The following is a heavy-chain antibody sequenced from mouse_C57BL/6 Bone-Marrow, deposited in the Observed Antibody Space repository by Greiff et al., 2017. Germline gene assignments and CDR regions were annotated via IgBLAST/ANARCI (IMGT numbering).Heavy chain of an antibody. D-gene: IGHD1-1*01. CDR3: ARDYYYGSSYSWFAY. CDR1: GFTFSSYA. J-gene: IGHJ3*01. Sequence: EVMLVESGGGLVKPGGSLKLSCAASGFTFSSYAMSWVRQTPEKRLEWVATISDGASYTYYPDNVKGRFTISRDNAKNNLYLQMSHLKSEDTAMYYCARDYYYGSSYSWFAYWGQGTLVTVSA. CDR2: ISDGASYT. V-gene: IGHV5-4*01.